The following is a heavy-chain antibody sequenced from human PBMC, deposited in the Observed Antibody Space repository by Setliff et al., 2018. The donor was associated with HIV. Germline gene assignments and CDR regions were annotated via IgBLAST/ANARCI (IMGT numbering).Heavy chain of an antibody. J-gene: IGHJ3*02. Sequence: SETLSLTCTVSGGSISSHYWSWIRQPPGKGLEWIGSLYYSGSTDYSPSLKSRVTISVDTSKNQFSLKLSSVTAADTAVYYCARRTGYAFDIWGQGTMVTVSS. CDR1: GGSISSHY. CDR3: ARRTGYAFDI. CDR2: LYYSGST. V-gene: IGHV4-59*11.